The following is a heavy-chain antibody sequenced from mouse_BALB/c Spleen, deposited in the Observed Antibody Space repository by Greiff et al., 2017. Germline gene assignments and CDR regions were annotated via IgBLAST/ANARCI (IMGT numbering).Heavy chain of an antibody. D-gene: IGHD2-4*01. CDR3: TRVYYDYDRFAY. J-gene: IGHJ3*01. V-gene: IGHV5-6-4*01. CDR1: GFTFSSYT. Sequence: EVQGVESGGGLVKPGGSLKLSCAASGFTFSSYTMSWVRQTPEERLEWVAPISSGGSYTYYPDSVKGRVTISRDNAKNTLYLQMSSLKSEDTAMDYCTRVYYDYDRFAYWGQGTLVTVSA. CDR2: ISSGGSYT.